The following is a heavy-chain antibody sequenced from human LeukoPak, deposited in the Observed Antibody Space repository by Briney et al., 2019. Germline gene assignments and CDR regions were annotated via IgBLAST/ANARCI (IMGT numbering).Heavy chain of an antibody. J-gene: IGHJ4*02. D-gene: IGHD6-19*01. CDR1: GFTFGTFD. CDR2: TSYDGSTK. Sequence: PSGGSLTLSCAASGFTFGTFDMHWVRQAPGKGLEWLASTSYDGSTKYYADSVKGRFTISRDNSKNTLYLQMNSLRAEDTAVYYCAKDGYGSAWYGGHFDYWGQGTPITVSS. V-gene: IGHV3-30*18. CDR3: AKDGYGSAWYGGHFDY.